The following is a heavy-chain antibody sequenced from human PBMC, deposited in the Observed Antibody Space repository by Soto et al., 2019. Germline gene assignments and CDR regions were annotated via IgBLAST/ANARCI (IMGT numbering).Heavy chain of an antibody. CDR1: GGSISSYY. V-gene: IGHV4-59*01. D-gene: IGHD1-7*01. Sequence: SETLSLTCTVSGGSISSYYWSWIRQPPGKGLEWIGYIYYSGSTNYNPSLKSRVTISVDTSKNQFSLKLSSVTAADTAVYYCARATVTTYYYYYMDVWGKGTSVTVSS. CDR2: IYYSGST. J-gene: IGHJ6*03. CDR3: ARATVTTYYYYYMDV.